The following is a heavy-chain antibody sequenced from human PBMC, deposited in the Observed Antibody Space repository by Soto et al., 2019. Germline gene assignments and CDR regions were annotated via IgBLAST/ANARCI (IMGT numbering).Heavy chain of an antibody. CDR1: GFSFGENA. V-gene: IGHV3-49*04. CDR2: IRSKAYGGTI. D-gene: IGHD3-22*01. J-gene: IGHJ6*02. CDR3: TRAGIDRSGTTHYYYGMDV. Sequence: GESLTLSCTASGFSFGENAMSWVRQAPGKGLEWVGFIRSKAYGGTIDYAASVKGRFTFSRDDSRSVAYLQMNGLKTEDTAVYYCTRAGIDRSGTTHYYYGMDVWGQGTTVTVSS.